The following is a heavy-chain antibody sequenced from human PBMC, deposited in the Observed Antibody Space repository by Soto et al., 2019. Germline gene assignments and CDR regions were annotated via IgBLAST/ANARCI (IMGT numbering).Heavy chain of an antibody. V-gene: IGHV4-30-4*01. D-gene: IGHD2-21*02. CDR1: GASIRSTDYY. CDR2: VYYTGST. J-gene: IGHJ5*02. CDR3: VRTARQGAVAPHWFDR. Sequence: SETLSLTCTVSGASIRSTDYYWSWIRQAPGKGLEWIGYVYYTGSTYYNPSLMSRLTISVDTSKNQFSLKLTSVTAAETAVYYCVRTARQGAVAPHWFDRWGQGTQVTVSS.